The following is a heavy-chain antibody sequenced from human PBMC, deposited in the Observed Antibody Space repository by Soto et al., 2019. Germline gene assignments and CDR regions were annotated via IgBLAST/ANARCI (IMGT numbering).Heavy chain of an antibody. CDR2: INPNSGGT. CDR3: ARALYYCDSSGPKSDAFDI. J-gene: IGHJ3*02. Sequence: ASVKVSCKASGYTFTGYYMHWVRQAPGQGLEWMGWINPNSGGTNYAQKFQGRVTMTRDTSISTAYMELSRLRSDDTAVYYCARALYYCDSSGPKSDAFDIWGQGTMVTVSS. CDR1: GYTFTGYY. V-gene: IGHV1-2*02. D-gene: IGHD3-22*01.